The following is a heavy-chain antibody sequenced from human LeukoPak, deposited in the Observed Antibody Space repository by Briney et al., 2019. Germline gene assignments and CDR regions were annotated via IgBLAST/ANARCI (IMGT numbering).Heavy chain of an antibody. D-gene: IGHD6-19*01. J-gene: IGHJ4*02. Sequence: PSETLSLTCTVSGGSISSGGYYWSWIRQHPGKGLEWIGYIYYSGSTYYNPSLKSRVTISVDTSKNQFSLKPSSVTAADTAVYYCARSQQWLVSDYWGQGTLVTVSS. V-gene: IGHV4-31*03. CDR3: ARSQQWLVSDY. CDR2: IYYSGST. CDR1: GGSISSGGYY.